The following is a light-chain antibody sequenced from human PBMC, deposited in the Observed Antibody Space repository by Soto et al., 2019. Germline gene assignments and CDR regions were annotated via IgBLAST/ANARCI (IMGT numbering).Light chain of an antibody. V-gene: IGLV1-40*01. J-gene: IGLJ3*02. CDR3: QSYDSSLSGSWV. Sequence: QSVLTQPHSVSGAPGQRVTISCTGSSSNIGAGYDVHWYQQLPGTAPKLLIYGNSNRPSGVPDRFSGSKSGTSASLAITGLQAEDEADYYCQSYDSSLSGSWVFGGGTKVTVL. CDR2: GNS. CDR1: SSNIGAGYD.